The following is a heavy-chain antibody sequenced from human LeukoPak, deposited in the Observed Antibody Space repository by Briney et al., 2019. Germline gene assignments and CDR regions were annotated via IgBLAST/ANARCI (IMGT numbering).Heavy chain of an antibody. Sequence: SETLSLTCTVSGGSISSYYWIWIRQPPGKGLEWIGYIYYSGSTNYNPSLKSRVTISVDTSKNQFSLKLSSVTAADTAVYYCARQERNWFDPWGQGTLVTVSS. CDR1: GGSISSYY. CDR2: IYYSGST. CDR3: ARQERNWFDP. J-gene: IGHJ5*02. V-gene: IGHV4-59*01.